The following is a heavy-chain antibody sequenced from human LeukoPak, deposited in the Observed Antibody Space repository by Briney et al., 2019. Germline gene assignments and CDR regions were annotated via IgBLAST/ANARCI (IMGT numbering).Heavy chain of an antibody. CDR1: GGSISSSSYY. V-gene: IGHV4-39*07. D-gene: IGHD3-22*01. J-gene: IGHJ3*02. Sequence: PSETLSLTCTVSGGSISSSSYYWGWIRQPPGKGLECIGSIYYSGSTYYNPSLKSRVTISVDTSKNQFSLKLSSVTAADTAVYYCASGFYNSSGFYAAFDIWGLGTLVTVSS. CDR3: ASGFYNSSGFYAAFDI. CDR2: IYYSGST.